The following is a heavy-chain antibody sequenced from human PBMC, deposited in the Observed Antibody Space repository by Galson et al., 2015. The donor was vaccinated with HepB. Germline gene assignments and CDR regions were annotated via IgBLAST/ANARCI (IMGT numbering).Heavy chain of an antibody. D-gene: IGHD3-22*01. CDR2: IIPILGIA. J-gene: IGHJ4*02. CDR1: GGTFSSYA. Sequence: SVKVSCKASGGTFSSYAISWVRQAPGQGLEWMGRIIPILGIANYAQKFQGRVTITADKSTSTAYMELSSLRSEDTAVYYCAREGTGGYYDSSGYQDYWGQGTLVTVSS. CDR3: AREGTGGYYDSSGYQDY. V-gene: IGHV1-69*04.